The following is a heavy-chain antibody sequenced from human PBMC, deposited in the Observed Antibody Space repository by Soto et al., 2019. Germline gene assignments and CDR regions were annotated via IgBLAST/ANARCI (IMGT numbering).Heavy chain of an antibody. Sequence: PSETLSIPCPVTGCSIRSDLYYWAWIRQPPGKGLEWIGSIYYAGSTYSNPSLQSRVSISVDSSKNQFSLKVSSVTGADTAVYYCARQYYDSSGWYFFDYWGPGTLVTV. CDR2: IYYAGST. CDR1: GCSIRSDLYY. D-gene: IGHD3-22*01. CDR3: ARQYYDSSGWYFFDY. V-gene: IGHV4-39*01. J-gene: IGHJ4*02.